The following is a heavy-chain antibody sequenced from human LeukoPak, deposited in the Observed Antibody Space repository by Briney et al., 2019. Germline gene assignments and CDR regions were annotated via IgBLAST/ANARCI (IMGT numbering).Heavy chain of an antibody. D-gene: IGHD1-26*01. J-gene: IGHJ3*02. V-gene: IGHV3-30-3*01. CDR2: ISNDGTNK. CDR1: GFTFDNCA. CDR3: AVGLTI. Sequence: PGTSLRLSCAASGFTFDNCAMHWVRQAPGKGLEWVALISNDGTNKYYADSVKGRFTMSRDNSKSTVYLQVNSLRAEDTAVYYCAVGLTIWGQGTMVTVSS.